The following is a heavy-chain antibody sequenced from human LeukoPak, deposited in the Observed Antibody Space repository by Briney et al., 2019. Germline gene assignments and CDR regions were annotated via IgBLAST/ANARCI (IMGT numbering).Heavy chain of an antibody. V-gene: IGHV3-21*04. J-gene: IGHJ3*02. Sequence: GGSLRLSCAASGFTFSSYSMNWVRQAPGKGLEWVSSISSSSSYIYYADSVKGRFTISRDNAKNTLYLQMNSLRAEDTAVYYCAKPARTDAFDIWGQGTMVTVSS. CDR3: AKPARTDAFDI. D-gene: IGHD1-14*01. CDR1: GFTFSSYS. CDR2: ISSSSSYI.